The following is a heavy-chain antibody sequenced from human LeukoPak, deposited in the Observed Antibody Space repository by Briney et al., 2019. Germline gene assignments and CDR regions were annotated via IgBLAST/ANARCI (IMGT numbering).Heavy chain of an antibody. Sequence: SQTLSLTCTVSGDSVASGGYYWNWIRQPPGKGLEWIGYIYYSVSTNYNLSLKSRVTISVDTSENQFSLKLTSVTAADTAVYYCARGGRGRNWFDPWGQGTLVTVSS. CDR3: ARGGRGRNWFDP. J-gene: IGHJ5*02. V-gene: IGHV4-61*08. D-gene: IGHD3-10*01. CDR1: GDSVASGGYY. CDR2: IYYSVST.